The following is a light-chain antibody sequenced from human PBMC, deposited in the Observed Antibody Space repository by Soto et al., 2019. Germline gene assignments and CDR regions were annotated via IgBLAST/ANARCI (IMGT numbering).Light chain of an antibody. CDR1: SRDVGAYNY. V-gene: IGLV2-8*01. CDR3: TSYGGSDNLI. Sequence: QSVLTQPHSASGSPGQSVTISCTGTSRDVGAYNYVSWFQQHPGKAPKLIMSDVNKRPAGVPDRFSGSKSGNTASLTVSGLQAEDEADYYCTSYGGSDNLIFGGGTKVTVL. J-gene: IGLJ2*01. CDR2: DVN.